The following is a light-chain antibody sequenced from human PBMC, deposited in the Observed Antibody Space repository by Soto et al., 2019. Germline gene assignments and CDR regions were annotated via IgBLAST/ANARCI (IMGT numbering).Light chain of an antibody. CDR1: SSNIGADFD. CDR3: QSYDRSLTGV. J-gene: IGLJ1*01. CDR2: GNT. Sequence: QSVLTQPPSVSGAPGQRITISCTGSSSNIGADFDVYWYQQLPGAAPKLLIYGNTNRPSEVPDRFSGSKSGTSASLAITGLQAEDEADYYCQSYDRSLTGVFGTGTKVTVL. V-gene: IGLV1-40*01.